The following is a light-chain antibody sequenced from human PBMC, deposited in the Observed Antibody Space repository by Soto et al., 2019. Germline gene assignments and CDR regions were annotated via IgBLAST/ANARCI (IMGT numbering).Light chain of an antibody. CDR2: WAS. V-gene: IGKV4-1*01. Sequence: VMTQSPDSLAVSLGERATINCKSSQSVLYSSNNKNYLAWYQQKPGQPPKLLIYWASTRESGVPDRFSGSGSGTDFTLTISSLQAEDVAVYYCQQYYSTPRTFGQGTKVEIK. CDR1: QSVLYSSNNKNY. CDR3: QQYYSTPRT. J-gene: IGKJ1*01.